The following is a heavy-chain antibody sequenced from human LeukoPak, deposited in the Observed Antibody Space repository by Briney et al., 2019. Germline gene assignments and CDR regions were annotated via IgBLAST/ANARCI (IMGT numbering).Heavy chain of an antibody. V-gene: IGHV4-34*01. CDR2: INHSGSA. CDR1: GGSFSGYY. D-gene: IGHD3-10*01. Sequence: SETLSLTCAVSGGSFSGYYWTWIRQPPGKGLEWIGEINHSGSANYNPSLKSRVTISLDTSKNQFSLKLSSVTAEDTAVYYCATALWFGGPYYFDYWGQGTLVTVSS. J-gene: IGHJ4*02. CDR3: ATALWFGGPYYFDY.